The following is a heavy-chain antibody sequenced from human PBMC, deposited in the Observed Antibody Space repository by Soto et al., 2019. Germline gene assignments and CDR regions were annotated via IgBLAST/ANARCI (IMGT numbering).Heavy chain of an antibody. CDR3: ATGARIVGATDYYYYGMDV. Sequence: SVKVSCKASGGTFSSYTISWVRQAPGQGLEWMGRIIPILGITNYAQKLQGRVTITADKSTSTAYMELSSLRSEDTAVYYCATGARIVGATDYYYYGMDVWGQGTTVTVSS. D-gene: IGHD1-26*01. CDR1: GGTFSSYT. CDR2: IIPILGIT. J-gene: IGHJ6*02. V-gene: IGHV1-69*02.